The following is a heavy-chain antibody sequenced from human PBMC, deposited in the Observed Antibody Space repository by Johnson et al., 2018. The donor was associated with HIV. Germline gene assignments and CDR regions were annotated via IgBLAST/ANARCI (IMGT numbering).Heavy chain of an antibody. Sequence: VQLVESGGGLIQPGGSLRLSCAASGFTVSSNYMSWVRQAPGQGLEWGSVIYSGGSTYYADSLTGRFTISIDNSKNTLYLQMNSLRAEDTAVYYCARYLTEKTPNAFDIWGQGTMVTVSS. V-gene: IGHV3-53*01. CDR1: GFTVSSNY. CDR3: ARYLTEKTPNAFDI. CDR2: IYSGGST. J-gene: IGHJ3*02. D-gene: IGHD2-15*01.